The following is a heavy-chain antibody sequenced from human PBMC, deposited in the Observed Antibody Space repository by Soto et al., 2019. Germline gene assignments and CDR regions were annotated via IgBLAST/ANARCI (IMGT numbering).Heavy chain of an antibody. CDR2: ISWNSGSI. D-gene: IGHD4-4*01. Sequence: EVQLVESGGGLVQPGRSLRLSCAASGFTFDDYAMHWVRQAPGKGLEWVSGISWNSGSIGYADSVKGRFTISRDNAKNSLYLQMNSLRAEDTALYYCATLTVTSGPHYYGMDVWGQGTTVTVSS. V-gene: IGHV3-9*01. J-gene: IGHJ6*02. CDR1: GFTFDDYA. CDR3: ATLTVTSGPHYYGMDV.